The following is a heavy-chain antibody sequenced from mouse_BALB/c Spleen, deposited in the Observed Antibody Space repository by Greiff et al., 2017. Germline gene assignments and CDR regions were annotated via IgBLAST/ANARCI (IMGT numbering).Heavy chain of an antibody. Sequence: VQRVESGPGLVAPSQSLSITCTVSGFSLTSYDISWIRQPPGKGLEWLGVIWTGGGTNYNSAFMSRLSISKDNSKSQVFLKMNSLQTDDTAIYYCVRGGYGSRRFAYWGQGTLVTVSA. CDR2: IWTGGGT. J-gene: IGHJ3*01. D-gene: IGHD1-1*01. V-gene: IGHV2-9-2*01. CDR3: VRGGYGSRRFAY. CDR1: GFSLTSYD.